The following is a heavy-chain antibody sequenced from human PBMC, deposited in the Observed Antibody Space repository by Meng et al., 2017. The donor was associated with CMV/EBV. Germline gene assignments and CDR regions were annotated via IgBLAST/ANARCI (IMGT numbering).Heavy chain of an antibody. V-gene: IGHV3-9*01. J-gene: IGHJ3*01. CDR3: AFIVVVPAGNAFDF. CDR1: GFTFDDYA. D-gene: IGHD2-2*01. CDR2: ISWNSGSI. Sequence: SLKISCAASGFTFDDYAMHWVRQAPGKGLEWVSGISWNSGSIGYADSVKGRFTISRDNAKNSLYLQMNSLRAEDTALYYCAFIVVVPAGNAFDFWGQGTMVTVSS.